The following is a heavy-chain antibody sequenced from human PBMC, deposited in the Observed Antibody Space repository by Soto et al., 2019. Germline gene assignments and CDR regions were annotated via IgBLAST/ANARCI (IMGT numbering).Heavy chain of an antibody. Sequence: GGSLRLSCAASGFTFSSYSMNWVRQAPGKGLEWVSYISSSSSTIYYADSVKGRFTISRDNAKNSLYLQMNSLRAEDTAVYYCARLRGAFDIWGQGTMVTVSS. V-gene: IGHV3-48*01. CDR2: ISSSSSTI. CDR3: ARLRGAFDI. J-gene: IGHJ3*02. CDR1: GFTFSSYS.